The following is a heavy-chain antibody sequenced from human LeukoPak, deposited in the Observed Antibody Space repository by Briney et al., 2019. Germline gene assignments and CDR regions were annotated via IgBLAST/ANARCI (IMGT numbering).Heavy chain of an antibody. J-gene: IGHJ4*02. CDR1: GGTFSSYA. D-gene: IGHD3-3*01. CDR3: ARDGTEHYNLWSGYDLDY. CDR2: IIPILGIA. Sequence: SVKVSCKASGGTFSSYAISWVRQAPGQGLEWMGRIIPILGIANYAQKFQGRVTITADKSTSTAYMELSSLRSEDTAVYYCARDGTEHYNLWSGYDLDYWGQGTLVTVSS. V-gene: IGHV1-69*04.